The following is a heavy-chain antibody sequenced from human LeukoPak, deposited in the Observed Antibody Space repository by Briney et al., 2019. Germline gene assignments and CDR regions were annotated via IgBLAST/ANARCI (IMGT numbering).Heavy chain of an antibody. J-gene: IGHJ1*01. Sequence: GASVKLSCKACGYTFSSFGITWVRQAPGQGLEWMGWINPNSGGTNYAQKFQGRVTMTRDTSISTAYMELSRLRSDDTAVYYCARGVTKDFQYWGQGTLVTVSS. CDR1: GYTFSSFG. D-gene: IGHD4-17*01. V-gene: IGHV1-2*02. CDR3: ARGVTKDFQY. CDR2: INPNSGGT.